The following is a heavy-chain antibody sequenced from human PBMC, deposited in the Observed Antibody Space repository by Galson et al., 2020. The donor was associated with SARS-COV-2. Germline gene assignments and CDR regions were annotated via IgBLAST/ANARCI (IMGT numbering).Heavy chain of an antibody. CDR2: INPNSGGT. Sequence: ASVTVSCKASGYTFTGYYLHWVRQAPGQGLEWMGWINPNSGGTNYAQKFQGRVTMTSDTSISTAYMELGRLTSDDTAVYYCVKDSAYYYDSSGYSERFHYYFGMDVWGQGTTVTVSS. D-gene: IGHD3-22*01. CDR1: GYTFTGYY. J-gene: IGHJ6*02. CDR3: VKDSAYYYDSSGYSERFHYYFGMDV. V-gene: IGHV1-2*02.